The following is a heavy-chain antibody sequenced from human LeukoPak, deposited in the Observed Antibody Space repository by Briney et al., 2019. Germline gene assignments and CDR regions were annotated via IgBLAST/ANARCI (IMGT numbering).Heavy chain of an antibody. Sequence: ASVKVSCKASGYTFTGYYMHWVRQAPGQGLEWMGWINPNSGGTNYAQKFQGRVTMTRDTSIGTAYMELSRLRSDDTAVYYCARDSYSYFSEGDHWGQGTLVTVSS. J-gene: IGHJ4*02. V-gene: IGHV1-2*02. CDR2: INPNSGGT. D-gene: IGHD5-18*01. CDR3: ARDSYSYFSEGDH. CDR1: GYTFTGYY.